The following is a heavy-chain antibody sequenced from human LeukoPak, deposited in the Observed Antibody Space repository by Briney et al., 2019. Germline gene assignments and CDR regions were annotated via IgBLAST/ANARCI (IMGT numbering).Heavy chain of an antibody. CDR2: IDPSDSYT. D-gene: IGHD2-2*01. CDR1: GYSFTSYW. J-gene: IGHJ3*02. V-gene: IGHV5-10-1*01. CDR3: ARPGSHCSSTSCLDAFDI. Sequence: GESLQISCKGSGYSFTSYWISWVRQMPGKGLEWMGRIDPSDSYTNYSPSFQGHVTISADKSISTAYLQWSSLKASDTAMYYCARPGSHCSSTSCLDAFDIWGQGTMVTVSS.